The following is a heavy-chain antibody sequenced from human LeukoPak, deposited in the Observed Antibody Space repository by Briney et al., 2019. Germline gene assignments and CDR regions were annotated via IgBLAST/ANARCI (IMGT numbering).Heavy chain of an antibody. V-gene: IGHV3-7*01. J-gene: IGHJ4*02. CDR3: ARDPTVSGIAAAGMGY. CDR1: GFTFSSYW. D-gene: IGHD6-13*01. Sequence: QSGGSLRLSCAASGFTFSSYWMSWVRQAPGKGLEWVANIKQDGSEKYYVDSVKGRFTISRDNAKNSLYLQMNSLRAEDTAVYYCARDPTVSGIAAAGMGYWGQGTLVTVSS. CDR2: IKQDGSEK.